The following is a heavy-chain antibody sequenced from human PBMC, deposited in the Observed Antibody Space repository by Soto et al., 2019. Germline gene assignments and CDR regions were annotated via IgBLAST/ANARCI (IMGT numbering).Heavy chain of an antibody. CDR3: ARDDQHYDYVWGSYRPWYGMDV. V-gene: IGHV3-48*02. CDR2: ISSSSSTI. D-gene: IGHD3-16*02. J-gene: IGHJ6*02. Sequence: PGGSLRLACAASGFTFSSYSMNWVRQPPGKGLEWVSYISSSSSTIYYADSVKGRFTISRDNAKNSLYLQMNSLRDEDTAVYYCARDDQHYDYVWGSYRPWYGMDVWGQGTTVTVSS. CDR1: GFTFSSYS.